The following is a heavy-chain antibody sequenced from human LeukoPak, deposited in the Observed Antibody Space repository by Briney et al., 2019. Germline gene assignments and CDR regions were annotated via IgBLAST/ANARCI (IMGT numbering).Heavy chain of an antibody. J-gene: IGHJ4*02. CDR1: GFTFNNYA. Sequence: GGFLRLSCAASGFTFNNYAMSWVRQAPGKGLEWVSTISGSGSNTYYADSVKGRFTISRDNSKNTLYLQMNSLRGEDTAVYYCARDYADCVGYFFFDYWGQGTLVTVSS. CDR3: ARDYADCVGYFFFDY. D-gene: IGHD4-17*01. V-gene: IGHV3-23*01. CDR2: ISGSGSNT.